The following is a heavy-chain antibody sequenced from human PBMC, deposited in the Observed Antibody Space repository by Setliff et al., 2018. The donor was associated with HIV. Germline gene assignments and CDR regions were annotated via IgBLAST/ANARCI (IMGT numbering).Heavy chain of an antibody. CDR2: IYYSGST. CDR3: TKGRLGQADY. CDR1: GFTFSSNS. J-gene: IGHJ4*02. D-gene: IGHD3-10*01. V-gene: IGHV4-59*01. Sequence: GSLRLSCAASGFTFSSNSMTWIRQSPGGGLEWIGYIYYSGSTNYNPSFKRRVTISIDKSRESFSLTLTSVTAADTAMYYCTKGRLGQADYWGQGIRVTVSS.